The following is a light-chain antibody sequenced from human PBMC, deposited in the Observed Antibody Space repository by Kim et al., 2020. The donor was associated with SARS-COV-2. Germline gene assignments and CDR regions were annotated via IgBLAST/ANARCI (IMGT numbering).Light chain of an antibody. J-gene: IGKJ2*01. V-gene: IGKV1-5*03. CDR1: QNINNW. CDR3: QQYDTYHT. Sequence: LSASVGDSVTITCRASQNINNWLAWYQLRPGRAPKLLIYKASNLESGVPSRFSGSGSGTEFTLTIYSLQPDDFATYYCQQYDTYHTFDQGTKLEIK. CDR2: KAS.